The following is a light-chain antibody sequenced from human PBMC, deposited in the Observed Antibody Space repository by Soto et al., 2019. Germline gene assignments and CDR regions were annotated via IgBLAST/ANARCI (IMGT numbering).Light chain of an antibody. J-gene: IGLJ1*01. V-gene: IGLV2-8*01. CDR3: SSYANTNNFV. CDR2: EVT. CDR1: NSVVGAYDY. Sequence: QSVLTPPPSPSGAPGQPGTLSPPGNNSVVGAYDYVSWYQQHPGEAPKLMIYEVTKRPSGVPDRFSGSKSGNTASLTVSGLQAEDEADYYCSSYANTNNFVFGTGTKVTVL.